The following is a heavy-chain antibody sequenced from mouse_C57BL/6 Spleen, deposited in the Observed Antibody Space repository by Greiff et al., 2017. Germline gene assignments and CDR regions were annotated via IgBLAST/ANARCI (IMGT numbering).Heavy chain of an antibody. CDR3: AREGNYDYDGWYFDV. D-gene: IGHD2-4*01. CDR2: ISYDGSN. CDR1: GYSITSGYY. V-gene: IGHV3-6*01. J-gene: IGHJ1*03. Sequence: EVKLLESGPGLVKPSQSLSLTCSVTGYSITSGYYWNWIRQFPGNKLEWMGYISYDGSNNYNPSLKNRISITRDTSKNQFFLKLNSVTTEDTATYYCAREGNYDYDGWYFDVWGTGTTVTVSS.